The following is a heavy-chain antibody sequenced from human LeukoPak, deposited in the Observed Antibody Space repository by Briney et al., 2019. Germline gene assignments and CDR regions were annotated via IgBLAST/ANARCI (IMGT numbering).Heavy chain of an antibody. J-gene: IGHJ6*02. D-gene: IGHD1-26*01. Sequence: ASVKVSCKASGGTFSSYAISWVRQAPGQGLEWMGWVNPNSGGTNYAQKFQGWVTMTRDTSISTAYMELSRLRSDDTAVYYCARASGSYYETSYYGMDVWGQGTTVTVSS. CDR2: VNPNSGGT. CDR1: GGTFSSYA. V-gene: IGHV1-2*04. CDR3: ARASGSYYETSYYGMDV.